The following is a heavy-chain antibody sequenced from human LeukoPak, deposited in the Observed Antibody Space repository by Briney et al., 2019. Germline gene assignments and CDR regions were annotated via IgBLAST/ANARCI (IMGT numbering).Heavy chain of an antibody. V-gene: IGHV3-33*01. Sequence: PGGSLRLSCAASGFTFSSYGMHWVRQAPGKGLEWVAVIWYDGSNKYYADSVKGRFTISRDNSKNTLYLQMNSLRAEDTAVYYCAREVVAADTGAEYFQHWGQGTLVTVSS. CDR2: IWYDGSNK. CDR3: AREVVAADTGAEYFQH. CDR1: GFTFSSYG. J-gene: IGHJ1*01. D-gene: IGHD6-13*01.